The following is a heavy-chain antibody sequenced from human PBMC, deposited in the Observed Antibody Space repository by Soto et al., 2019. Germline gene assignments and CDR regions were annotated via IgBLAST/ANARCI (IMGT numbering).Heavy chain of an antibody. J-gene: IGHJ6*02. D-gene: IGHD3-3*01. Sequence: QVQLVESGGGVVQPGRSLRLSCAASGFTFSSYAMHWVRQAPGKGLEWVAVISDDGSNKYYADSVKGRFTISRDNSKNTLYLQMNSLRAEDTAVYYCARDEIRFSWAYGMDVWGQGTTVTVSS. CDR3: ARDEIRFSWAYGMDV. V-gene: IGHV3-30-3*01. CDR1: GFTFSSYA. CDR2: ISDDGSNK.